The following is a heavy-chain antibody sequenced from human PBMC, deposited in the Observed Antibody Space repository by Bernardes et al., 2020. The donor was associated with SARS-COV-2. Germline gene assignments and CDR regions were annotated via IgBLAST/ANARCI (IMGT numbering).Heavy chain of an antibody. Sequence: GGSLRPSCAAPGVPFSRYAMSWGPPAPGKGLGWGSAFCGSGGRTYYADSVKGRSTISRDNSKNTLYLQMNSLRAEDTAVYYCAKDQILHGDLTWYFDLWGRGTLVTVSS. J-gene: IGHJ2*01. CDR1: GVPFSRYA. V-gene: IGHV3-23*01. D-gene: IGHD4-17*01. CDR2: FCGSGGRT. CDR3: AKDQILHGDLTWYFDL.